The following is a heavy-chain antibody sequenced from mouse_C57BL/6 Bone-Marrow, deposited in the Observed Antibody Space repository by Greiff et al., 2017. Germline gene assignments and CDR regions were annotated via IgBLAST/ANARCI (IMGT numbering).Heavy chain of an antibody. V-gene: IGHV1-59*01. CDR3: ARSRAYYDYDGTWFAY. D-gene: IGHD2-4*01. J-gene: IGHJ3*01. Sequence: VQLQQPGAELVRPGTSVKLSCKASGYTFTSYWMHWVKQRPGQGLEWIGVIDPSDSYTNYNQKFKGKATLTVDTSSSNAYMQLSSLTSEDSAVYYCARSRAYYDYDGTWFAYWGQGTLVTVAA. CDR1: GYTFTSYW. CDR2: IDPSDSYT.